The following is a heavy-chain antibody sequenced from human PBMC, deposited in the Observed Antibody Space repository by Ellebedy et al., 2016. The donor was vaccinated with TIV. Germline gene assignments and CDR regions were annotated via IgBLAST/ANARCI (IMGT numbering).Heavy chain of an antibody. D-gene: IGHD3-22*01. CDR3: ARRYYYDSSGSDAFDI. CDR1: RFTVSSNY. Sequence: GESLKISCATSRFTVSSNYMSWVRQAPGKGLEWVSVFYSGGSTYYTDSVKGRFTISRDNSKNTLYLQMNSLRAEDTAVYYCARRYYYDSSGSDAFDIWGQGTMVTVSS. V-gene: IGHV3-66*01. J-gene: IGHJ3*02. CDR2: FYSGGST.